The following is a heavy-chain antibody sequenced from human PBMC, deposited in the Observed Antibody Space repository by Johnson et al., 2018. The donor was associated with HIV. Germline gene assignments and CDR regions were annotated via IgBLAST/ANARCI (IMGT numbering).Heavy chain of an antibody. CDR2: IKHDGSEE. V-gene: IGHV3-7*01. J-gene: IGHJ3*01. D-gene: IGHD2/OR15-2a*01. CDR3: ARVGYSNRWFRSQDAFDL. Sequence: VLLVESGGGLVKPGGSLRLSCVASGFTFSSYWMTWVRQAPGAGLEWVANIKHDGSEEYYVDSVKGRFSISRDKAKSSVYLQINSLRAEDTAVYYCARVGYSNRWFRSQDAFDLWGQGAMVTVSS. CDR1: GFTFSSYW.